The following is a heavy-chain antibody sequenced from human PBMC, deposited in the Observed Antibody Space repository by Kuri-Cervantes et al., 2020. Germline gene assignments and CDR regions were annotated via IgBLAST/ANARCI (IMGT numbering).Heavy chain of an antibody. CDR1: GYTFTSYT. D-gene: IGHD3-10*01. V-gene: IGHV1-3*01. CDR3: ARGYYGSGSYPPSYYYYMDV. J-gene: IGHJ6*03. Sequence: ASVKVSCKAFGYTFTSYTLHWVRQAPGQRLEWMGWISAGNGNTKYSEKFQGRVTFSRDTSASTAYMDLSSLRSEDTAVYYCARGYYGSGSYPPSYYYYMDVWGKGTTVTVSS. CDR2: ISAGNGNT.